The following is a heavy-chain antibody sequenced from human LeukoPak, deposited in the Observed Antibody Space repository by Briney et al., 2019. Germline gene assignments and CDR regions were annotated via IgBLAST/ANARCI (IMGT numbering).Heavy chain of an antibody. CDR3: ARGNTDGYSSGWLGVDY. V-gene: IGHV4-61*02. Sequence: TLSLTCTVSGGSISSGSYYWSWIRQPAGKGLEWIGRIYTSGSTNYNPSLKSRVTISVDTSKNQFSLKLSSVTAADTAVYYCARGNTDGYSSGWLGVDYWGQGTLVTVSS. CDR1: GGSISSGSYY. J-gene: IGHJ4*02. D-gene: IGHD6-19*01. CDR2: IYTSGST.